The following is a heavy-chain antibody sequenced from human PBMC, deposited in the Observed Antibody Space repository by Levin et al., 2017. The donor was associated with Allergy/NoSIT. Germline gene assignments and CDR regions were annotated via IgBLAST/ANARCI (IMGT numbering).Heavy chain of an antibody. CDR3: ARGGMITFGGVTVY. V-gene: IGHV3-48*01. D-gene: IGHD3-16*02. Sequence: PGGSLRLSCAASGFTFSSYSMNWVRQAPGKGLEWVSYISSSSSTIYYADSVKGRFTISRDNGKNSLYLQMNSLRAEDTAVYYCARGGMITFGGVTVYWGQGTLVTVSS. J-gene: IGHJ4*02. CDR2: ISSSSSTI. CDR1: GFTFSSYS.